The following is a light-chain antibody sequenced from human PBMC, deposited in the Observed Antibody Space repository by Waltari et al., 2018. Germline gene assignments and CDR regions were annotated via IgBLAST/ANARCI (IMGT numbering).Light chain of an antibody. V-gene: IGKV3-20*01. CDR2: GAS. Sequence: CRANQSLTNTLAWDQQKPGQAPKLLFYGASIRTTGIPHRFTCSGSGTDFSLTINILEPEDFAIYFYQQYGRLPATCGQGTKVEI. J-gene: IGKJ1*01. CDR1: QSLTNT. CDR3: QQYGRLPAT.